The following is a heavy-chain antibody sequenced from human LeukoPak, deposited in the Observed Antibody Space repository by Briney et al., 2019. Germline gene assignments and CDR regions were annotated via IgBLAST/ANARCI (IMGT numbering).Heavy chain of an antibody. D-gene: IGHD1-20*01. CDR3: ARQTGYNWNDPGAFDI. J-gene: IGHJ3*02. V-gene: IGHV4-59*01. CDR1: GGSISSYY. Sequence: SETLSLTCTVSGGSISSYYWSWIRQPPGKGLEWIGYIYYSGSTNYNPSLKSRVTISVDTSKNQFSLKLSSVTAADTAVYYCARQTGYNWNDPGAFDIWGQGTMVTVSS. CDR2: IYYSGST.